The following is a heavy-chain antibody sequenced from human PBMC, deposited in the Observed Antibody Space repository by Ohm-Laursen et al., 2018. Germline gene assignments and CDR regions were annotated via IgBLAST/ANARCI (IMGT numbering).Heavy chain of an antibody. V-gene: IGHV3-23*01. J-gene: IGHJ4*02. CDR1: GFTFSSYA. CDR2: ISGSGGST. Sequence: SLRLSCAASGFTFSSYAMSWVRQAPGKGLEWVSAISGSGGSTYYADSVKGRFTISRDNSKNTLYLQMNSLRAEDTAVYYCAKSSPGGMIVVVIPFDYWGQGTLVTVSS. CDR3: AKSSPGGMIVVVIPFDY. D-gene: IGHD3-22*01.